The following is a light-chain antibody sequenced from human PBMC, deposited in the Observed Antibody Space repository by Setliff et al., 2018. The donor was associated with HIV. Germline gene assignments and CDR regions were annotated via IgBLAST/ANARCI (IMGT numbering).Light chain of an antibody. CDR2: EVS. Sequence: SALTQSPSASGSPGQSVTISCTGTSSDVGGYNYVSWHQQHPGKAPKVIIYEVSKRPSGVPDRFSGSKSGNTASLTVSGLQAEDEADYYCSSYAGSRYVFGTGTKVTVL. CDR3: SSYAGSRYV. V-gene: IGLV2-8*01. J-gene: IGLJ1*01. CDR1: SSDVGGYNY.